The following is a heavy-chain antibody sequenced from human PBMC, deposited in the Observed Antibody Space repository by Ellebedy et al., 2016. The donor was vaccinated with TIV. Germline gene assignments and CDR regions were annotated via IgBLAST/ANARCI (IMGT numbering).Heavy chain of an antibody. Sequence: MPSETLSLTCTVSDGSINSDPYYWGWIRQPQGKGLEWIGSIYYSGSSFASPSLKSRVIISVDRTSNQFSLKLSSVTAADTAVYFCARILPVSYSTAFDIWGPGTMVTVSS. CDR2: IYYSGSS. D-gene: IGHD6-13*01. CDR3: ARILPVSYSTAFDI. CDR1: DGSINSDPYY. J-gene: IGHJ3*02. V-gene: IGHV4-39*07.